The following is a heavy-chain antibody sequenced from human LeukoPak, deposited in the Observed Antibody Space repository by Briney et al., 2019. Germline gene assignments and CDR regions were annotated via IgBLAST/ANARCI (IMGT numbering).Heavy chain of an antibody. J-gene: IGHJ4*02. V-gene: IGHV3-23*01. CDR2: ISGTLGAT. CDR1: GFTFRDYT. CDR3: AKRQTARNPYYFDF. D-gene: IGHD6-6*01. Sequence: PGGSLRLSCAASGFTFRDYTMNWVRQAPGKGLEWVSGISGTLGATYYADSVKGRFTISRDNSKNTLDLQMSSLRAEDTAEYYCAKRQTARNPYYFDFWGQGTLVTVSS.